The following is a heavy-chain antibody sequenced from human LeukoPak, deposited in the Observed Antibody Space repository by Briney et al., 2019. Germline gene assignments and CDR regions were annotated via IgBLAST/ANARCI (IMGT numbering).Heavy chain of an antibody. CDR2: IKQDGSET. D-gene: IGHD4-23*01. V-gene: IGHV3-7*01. J-gene: IGHJ4*02. CDR1: GFTFSTYW. CDR3: ARDPTRYASTTVVASNFDY. Sequence: GGSLRLSCAASGFTFSTYWMSWVRQAPGKGLELVFNIKQDGSETFYVDSVKGRFTISRDNAKNSLSLHMNSLRDEDTAVYYCARDPTRYASTTVVASNFDYWGQGTLVTVSS.